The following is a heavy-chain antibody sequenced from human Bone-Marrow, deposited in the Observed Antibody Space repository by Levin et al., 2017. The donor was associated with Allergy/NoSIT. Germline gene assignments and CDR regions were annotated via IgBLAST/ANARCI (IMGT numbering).Heavy chain of an antibody. V-gene: IGHV3-15*01. CDR2: IKSKTDGGTT. J-gene: IGHJ6*03. CDR3: TTVRYCSSTSCYDLRGYYYMDV. D-gene: IGHD2-2*01. CDR1: GFTFSNAW. Sequence: SGGSLRLSCAASGFTFSNAWMSWVRQAPGKGLEWVGRIKSKTDGGTTDYAAPVKGRFTISRDDSKNTLYLQMNSLKTEDTAVYYCTTVRYCSSTSCYDLRGYYYMDVWGKGTTVTVSS.